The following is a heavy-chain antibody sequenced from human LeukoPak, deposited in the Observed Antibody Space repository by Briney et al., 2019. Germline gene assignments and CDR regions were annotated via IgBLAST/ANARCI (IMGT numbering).Heavy chain of an antibody. J-gene: IGHJ4*02. CDR3: ARRSGPTSGYFDY. CDR2: ISGSGGNT. V-gene: IGHV3-23*01. Sequence: PGGSLRLSCAASGITFSSYAMSWVRQAPGKGLEWVSAISGSGGNTYYADSVKGRFTISRDNSKNTLYLQMNSLRAEDTAVYYCARRSGPTSGYFDYWGQGTLVTVSS. CDR1: GITFSSYA. D-gene: IGHD3-3*01.